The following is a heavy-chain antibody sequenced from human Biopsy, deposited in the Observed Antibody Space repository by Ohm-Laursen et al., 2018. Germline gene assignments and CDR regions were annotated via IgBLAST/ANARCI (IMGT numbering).Heavy chain of an antibody. CDR1: GFTFSDYY. CDR3: ARDVRPVTMIAEGDFDY. J-gene: IGHJ4*02. Sequence: SLRLSCTASGFTFSDYYMSWVRQAPGKGLEWVSFISSSSSYIYYADSVKGRFTVSRDNARDSLYLQMNSLRAEDTAVYYCARDVRPVTMIAEGDFDYWGQGSLVTVS. D-gene: IGHD3-22*01. V-gene: IGHV3-11*06. CDR2: ISSSSSYI.